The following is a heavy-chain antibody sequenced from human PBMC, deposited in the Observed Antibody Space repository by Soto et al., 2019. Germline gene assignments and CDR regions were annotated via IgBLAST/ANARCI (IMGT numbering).Heavy chain of an antibody. CDR1: GYTFSNYA. Sequence: SVKVSCKASGYTFSNYAIHWVRQAPGQRLEWMGWINAGNDITKYSQKFQGRVTFSRDTSATTAYMELSSLRSEDTAVYYCARDRAVEMAANFDYWGQGALVTVSS. D-gene: IGHD6-19*01. CDR3: ARDRAVEMAANFDY. J-gene: IGHJ4*02. CDR2: INAGNDIT. V-gene: IGHV1-3*01.